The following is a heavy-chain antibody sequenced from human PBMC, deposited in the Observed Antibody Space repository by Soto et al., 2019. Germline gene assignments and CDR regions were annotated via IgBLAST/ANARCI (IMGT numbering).Heavy chain of an antibody. Sequence: QVQLQQWGAGLLKPSETLSLTCAVYGGSFSGYYWSWIRQPPGKGLEWIGEINHSGSTNYNPSLKSRVTISVDTSKNQFSLKLSSATAADTAVYYCARGRPSKAARLDYWGQGTLVTVSS. J-gene: IGHJ4*02. CDR3: ARGRPSKAARLDY. V-gene: IGHV4-34*01. CDR2: INHSGST. D-gene: IGHD6-6*01. CDR1: GGSFSGYY.